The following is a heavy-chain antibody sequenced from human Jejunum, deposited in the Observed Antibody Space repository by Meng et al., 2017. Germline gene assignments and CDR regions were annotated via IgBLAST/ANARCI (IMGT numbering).Heavy chain of an antibody. V-gene: IGHV3-11*01. CDR1: GFMFSDQY. D-gene: IGHD1-14*01. Sequence: GQRVESGGGWVKPGGSLRISCAASGFMFSDQYMSWIRQAPGKGLEWVSHISSGSGVYYADSVKGRFTISRDNAKNSLYLQMDSLRADDTAVYYCARVRTGRLLVDHWGQGTLVTVSS. CDR3: ARVRTGRLLVDH. CDR2: ISSGSGV. J-gene: IGHJ4*02.